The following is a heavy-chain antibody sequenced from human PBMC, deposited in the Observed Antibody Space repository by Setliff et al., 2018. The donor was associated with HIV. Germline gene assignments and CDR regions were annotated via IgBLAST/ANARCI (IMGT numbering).Heavy chain of an antibody. CDR3: ARTLWFEESASYDALDI. Sequence: KSSETLSLTCAVYGGSFSDYFWTWIRQPPGKGLGWIGKIRPSGGTNYNPSLKSRVTISVDSSKNQFSLKLSSVTAADTAVYFCARTLWFEESASYDALDIWGQGTMVTVSS. D-gene: IGHD3-10*01. J-gene: IGHJ3*02. CDR1: GGSFSDYF. CDR2: IRPSGGT. V-gene: IGHV4-34*01.